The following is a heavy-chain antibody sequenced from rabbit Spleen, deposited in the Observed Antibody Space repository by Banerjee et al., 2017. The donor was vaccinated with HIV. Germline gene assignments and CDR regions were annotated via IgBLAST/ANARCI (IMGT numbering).Heavy chain of an antibody. J-gene: IGHJ6*01. CDR1: GFDLSSDY. V-gene: IGHV1S40*01. CDR3: ARRPTSHSYALDL. Sequence: QSLEESGGDLVKPGASLTLTCKASGFDLSSDYMCWVRQAPGQGLEWIACIGAGSSGSTYYASWVNGRFTLSRENNQNTVSLQMTSLTAADTATYFCARRPTSHSYALDLWGPGTLVTVS. CDR2: IGAGSSGST. D-gene: IGHD1-1*01.